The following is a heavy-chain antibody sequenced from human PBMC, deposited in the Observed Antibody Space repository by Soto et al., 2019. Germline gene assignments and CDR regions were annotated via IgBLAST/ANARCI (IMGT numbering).Heavy chain of an antibody. Sequence: GGSLRLSCAASGFTFSSYGMHWVRQAPGKGLEWVAVISYDGSNKYYADSVKCRFTISRDNSKNTLYLQMNSLRAEDTAVYYCAKDLGVRNYYDSSGYYQDAFDIWGQGTMVTVS. D-gene: IGHD3-22*01. J-gene: IGHJ3*02. V-gene: IGHV3-30*18. CDR3: AKDLGVRNYYDSSGYYQDAFDI. CDR1: GFTFSSYG. CDR2: ISYDGSNK.